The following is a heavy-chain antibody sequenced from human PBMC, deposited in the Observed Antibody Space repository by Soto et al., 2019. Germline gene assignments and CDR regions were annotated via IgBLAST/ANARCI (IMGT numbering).Heavy chain of an antibody. CDR2: IYPGDSDT. CDR1: GYSFTNLW. J-gene: IGHJ4*01. CDR3: ARTYYYGSASYYLPVI. D-gene: IGHD3-10*01. Sequence: GESLKISCKAYGYSFTNLWIGWVRQMPGKGLEWMGIIYPGDSDTRYSPSFEGQVTISADKSINTAYLQWSSLKASDTAMYYCARTYYYGSASYYLPVIWGQGTLVTVSS. V-gene: IGHV5-51*01.